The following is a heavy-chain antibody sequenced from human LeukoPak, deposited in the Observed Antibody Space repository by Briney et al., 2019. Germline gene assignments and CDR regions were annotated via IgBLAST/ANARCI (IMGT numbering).Heavy chain of an antibody. V-gene: IGHV4-4*07. Sequence: PSETLSLTCTVSGGSISSYHWSWIRQPAGKGLEWIGRVYTSGSTNYNPSLKSRVTVSVDTSKNQFSLKLSSVTAADTAVYYCARESVFGVFIISGWFDPWGQGTLVTVSS. J-gene: IGHJ5*02. CDR2: VYTSGST. CDR1: GGSISSYH. CDR3: ARESVFGVFIISGWFDP. D-gene: IGHD3-3*01.